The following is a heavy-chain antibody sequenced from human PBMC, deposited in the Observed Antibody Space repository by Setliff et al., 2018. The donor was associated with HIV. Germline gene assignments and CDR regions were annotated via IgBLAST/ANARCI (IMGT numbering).Heavy chain of an antibody. Sequence: PGGSLRLSCEASGFSVTDNYMGWVRQAPGKGLEWISGINWNGGSVGYGDSVQGRFTISRDNAKTSLYLQMNSLRVEDTAVYYCARDLRPLAAITFGGVDYWGQGTLVTVSS. V-gene: IGHV3-20*04. CDR3: ARDLRPLAAITFGGVDY. D-gene: IGHD3-16*01. CDR1: GFSVTDNY. J-gene: IGHJ4*02. CDR2: INWNGGSV.